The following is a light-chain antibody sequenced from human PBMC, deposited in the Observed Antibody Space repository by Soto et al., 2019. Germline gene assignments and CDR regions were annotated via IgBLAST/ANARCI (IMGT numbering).Light chain of an antibody. CDR2: AVS. J-gene: IGKJ3*01. CDR3: QKYNGAPPET. CDR1: QDISNY. Sequence: DIQMTQSPSSLSATVGDRVTITCRASQDISNYLAWHQQKPGKVPKLLIYAVSTLQPGVPSRFSGSGSGTDFTLTISSLQPEDVATYYCQKYNGAPPETFGPGTKGAIK. V-gene: IGKV1-27*01.